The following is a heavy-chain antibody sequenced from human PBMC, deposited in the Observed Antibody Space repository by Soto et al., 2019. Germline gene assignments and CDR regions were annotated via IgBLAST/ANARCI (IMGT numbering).Heavy chain of an antibody. D-gene: IGHD3-22*01. CDR1: GYTFSGFY. J-gene: IGHJ4*02. CDR3: ARGAQGFFPVSGIYFYFDH. V-gene: IGHV1-2*02. CDR2: VHPDSGGT. Sequence: ASVKVSCKASGYTFSGFYMHWVRQAPGQGLQWVGWVHPDSGGTNVAQAFQGRVTMTADTSITTAYMDLARLRPDDTAIFYCARGAQGFFPVSGIYFYFDHWGQGTPVTVSS.